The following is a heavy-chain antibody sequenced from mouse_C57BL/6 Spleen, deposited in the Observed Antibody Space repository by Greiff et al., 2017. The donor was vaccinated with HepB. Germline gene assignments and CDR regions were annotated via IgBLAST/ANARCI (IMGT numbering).Heavy chain of an antibody. V-gene: IGHV1-82*01. J-gene: IGHJ2*01. CDR2: IYPGDGDT. CDR1: GYAFSSSW. D-gene: IGHD1-1*01. Sequence: QVQLQQSGPELVKPGASVKISCKASGYAFSSSWMNWVKQRPGKGLEWIGRIYPGDGDTNYNGKFKGKATLTADKSSSTAYMQLSSLTSEDSAVYFCARSFISHFDYWGQGTTLTVSS. CDR3: ARSFISHFDY.